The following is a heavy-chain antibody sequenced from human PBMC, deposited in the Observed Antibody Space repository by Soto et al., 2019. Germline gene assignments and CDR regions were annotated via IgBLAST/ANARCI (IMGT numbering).Heavy chain of an antibody. CDR3: AQDGRSGSVTRPDH. Sequence: QAQLVESGGGEVQPGRSLRLSCAASGFTFKSYGMHWVRQAPGKGLEWVAVISYDGSYQYYSDSVKGRFTISRDNSKNTLNLQMHSLRVEDSAMYYFAQDGRSGSVTRPDHWGQGTLVTVSS. D-gene: IGHD1-26*01. CDR2: ISYDGSYQ. J-gene: IGHJ4*02. V-gene: IGHV3-30*18. CDR1: GFTFKSYG.